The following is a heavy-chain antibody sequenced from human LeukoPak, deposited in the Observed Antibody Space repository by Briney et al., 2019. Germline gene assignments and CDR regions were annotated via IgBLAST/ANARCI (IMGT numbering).Heavy chain of an antibody. J-gene: IGHJ4*02. V-gene: IGHV4-59*08. CDR3: ARHRSSGWYNYFDY. CDR1: GGSISSYY. Sequence: SETLSLTCTVSGGSISSYYWSWIRQPPGKGLEWIGYIYYSGSTNYNPSLKSRVTISVDTPKNQFSLKLSSVTAADTAVYYCARHRSSGWYNYFDYWGQGTLVTVSS. CDR2: IYYSGST. D-gene: IGHD6-19*01.